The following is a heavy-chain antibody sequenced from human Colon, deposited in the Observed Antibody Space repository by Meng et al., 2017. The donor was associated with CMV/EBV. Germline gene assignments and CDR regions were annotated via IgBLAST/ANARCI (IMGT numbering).Heavy chain of an antibody. Sequence: SETLSLTCTVSGSSIKTNYYWGWVRQAPGKGLEWIGSIYYSGNMYHNPSLKSRVTMSEDTSNNQISLKLRAMTAADTAVYYCARVVGGYDYIDHWGQGTLVTVSS. CDR1: GSSIKTNYY. J-gene: IGHJ4*02. V-gene: IGHV4-38-2*02. CDR2: IYYSGNM. D-gene: IGHD5-12*01. CDR3: ARVVGGYDYIDH.